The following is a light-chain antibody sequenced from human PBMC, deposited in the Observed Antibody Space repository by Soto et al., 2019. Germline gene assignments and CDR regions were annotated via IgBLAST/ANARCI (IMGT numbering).Light chain of an antibody. CDR2: GAS. CDR1: QSVSSSY. V-gene: IGKV3-20*01. J-gene: IGKJ4*01. CDR3: QQYGSSPA. Sequence: EIVLTQSPGTLSLSPGERATLSCRASQSVSSSYLAWYHQKPDQAPRLLIYGASSRATGIPDRFSGSGSGTDFTLTISGLEPEEFAVYYYQQYGSSPAFGGGTKVEIK.